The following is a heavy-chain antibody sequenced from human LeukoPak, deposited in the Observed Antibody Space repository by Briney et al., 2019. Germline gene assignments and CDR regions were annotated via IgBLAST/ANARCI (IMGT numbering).Heavy chain of an antibody. V-gene: IGHV4-61*01. J-gene: IGHJ4*02. Sequence: VKPSQTLSLTCTVSGGSISSGSYYWSWIRQPPGKGLEWIGYIYYSGSTNYNPSLKSRVTISVDTSKNQFSLKLSSVTAADTAVYYCARDSSGLDYWGQGTLVTVSS. CDR3: ARDSSGLDY. CDR1: GGSISSGSYY. CDR2: IYYSGST. D-gene: IGHD6-19*01.